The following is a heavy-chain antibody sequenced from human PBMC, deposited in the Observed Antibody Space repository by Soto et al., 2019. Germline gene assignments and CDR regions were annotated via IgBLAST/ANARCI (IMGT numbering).Heavy chain of an antibody. J-gene: IGHJ6*02. CDR3: ARLSVHGAQYYYGMDF. CDR2: IDPSGYYP. Sequence: GESLKVPCRGSGEIFSSYWMGWVRQMPGKGMEGMGRIDPSGYYPNYSPSFQGHVTISTDKSISTAYLQWSSLKASDTAMYYCARLSVHGAQYYYGMDFQGQRSAATFS. V-gene: IGHV5-10-1*01. D-gene: IGHD6-6*01. CDR1: GEIFSSYW.